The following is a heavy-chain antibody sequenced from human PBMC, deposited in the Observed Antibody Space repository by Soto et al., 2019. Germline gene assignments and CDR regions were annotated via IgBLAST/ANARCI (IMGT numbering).Heavy chain of an antibody. Sequence: LGESLKISCKGSGYSFTSYWISWVRQMPGKGLEWMGRIDPSDSYTNYSPSFQGHVTISADKSISTAYLQWSSLKASDTAMYYCARHLDYDSSGYYFSWWGQGTLVTVSS. CDR3: ARHLDYDSSGYYFSW. J-gene: IGHJ4*02. CDR1: GYSFTSYW. D-gene: IGHD3-22*01. V-gene: IGHV5-10-1*01. CDR2: IDPSDSYT.